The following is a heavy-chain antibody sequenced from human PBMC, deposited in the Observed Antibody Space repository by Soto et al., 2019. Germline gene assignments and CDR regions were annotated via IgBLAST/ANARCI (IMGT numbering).Heavy chain of an antibody. CDR3: ERDGYQYSSSSGAIDYYSYYGMDV. J-gene: IGHJ6*02. V-gene: IGHV3-30-3*01. D-gene: IGHD6-6*01. CDR1: GFTFSSYA. CDR2: ISYDGSNK. Sequence: GVSLRLSCAASGFTFSSYAMHWVRQAPGKGLEWVAVISYDGSNKYYADSVKGRFTISRDNSKNTLYLQMNSLRAEDTAVYYCERDGYQYSSSSGAIDYYSYYGMDVWGQGTTVTVSS.